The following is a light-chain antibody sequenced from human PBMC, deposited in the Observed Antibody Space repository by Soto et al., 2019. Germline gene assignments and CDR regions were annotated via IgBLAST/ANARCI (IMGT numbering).Light chain of an antibody. V-gene: IGKV3-20*01. CDR1: QSVSSNY. Sequence: EIVLTQSPGTLSLSPGERATLSCRASQSVSSNYLAWYQQKPGQTPRLLIYGASSRATGIPDRFSGSGSGKDLTLTISRLEPEDFALYYCQQYGSSPYTFGQGTKLEIK. CDR2: GAS. CDR3: QQYGSSPYT. J-gene: IGKJ2*01.